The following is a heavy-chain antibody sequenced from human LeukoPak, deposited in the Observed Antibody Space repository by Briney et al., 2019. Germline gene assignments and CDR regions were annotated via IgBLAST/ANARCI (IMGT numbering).Heavy chain of an antibody. CDR2: IHASGDT. J-gene: IGHJ4*02. D-gene: IGHD1-26*01. Sequence: PGGSLRLSCAASGLTGSHNYVSWVRQAPGKGLEWVSAIHASGDTYYADSVRGRFTISRDNSKNTLYVQMNSLRDEDTAVYYCAKDQRWESPHYLDSWGQGTLVTVSS. CDR3: AKDQRWESPHYLDS. V-gene: IGHV3-53*01. CDR1: GLTGSHNY.